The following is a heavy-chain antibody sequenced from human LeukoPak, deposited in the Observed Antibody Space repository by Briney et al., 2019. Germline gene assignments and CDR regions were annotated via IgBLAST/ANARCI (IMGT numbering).Heavy chain of an antibody. J-gene: IGHJ4*02. CDR3: ARDHLGGDY. Sequence: SETLSLTCTVSGGSISSHYWSWIRQPPGKGLEWIGYIYYSGSTNYNPSLKSRVTISVDTSKNQFSLKLSSVTAADTAVYYCARDHLGGDYWGQGTLVTVSS. CDR2: IYYSGST. CDR1: GGSISSHY. D-gene: IGHD3-16*01. V-gene: IGHV4-59*11.